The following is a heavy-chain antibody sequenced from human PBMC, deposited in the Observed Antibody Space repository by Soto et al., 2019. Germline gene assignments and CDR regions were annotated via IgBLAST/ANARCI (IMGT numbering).Heavy chain of an antibody. Sequence: SETLSVTCTVSGGSISSSSYYWGWIRQPPGKGLEWIGSIYYSGSTYYNPSLKSRVTISVDTSKNQFSLKLSSVTAADTAVYYCARDYGGNYDYWGQGTLVTVSS. CDR2: IYYSGST. J-gene: IGHJ4*02. V-gene: IGHV4-39*02. CDR3: ARDYGGNYDY. CDR1: GGSISSSSYY. D-gene: IGHD4-17*01.